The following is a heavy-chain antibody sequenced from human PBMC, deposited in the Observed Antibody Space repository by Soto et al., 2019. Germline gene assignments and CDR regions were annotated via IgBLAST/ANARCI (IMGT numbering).Heavy chain of an antibody. CDR3: AREPPYLWFGESYSYGMDV. CDR2: ISSSSSYI. Sequence: EVQLVESGGGLVKPGGSLRLSCAASGFTFRSYSMNWVRQAPEKGLEWVSSISSSSSYIYYADSVKGRFTISRDNAKNSLYQQMNSLRDEDTAVYYCAREPPYLWFGESYSYGMDVWGQGTTVTVSS. J-gene: IGHJ6*02. V-gene: IGHV3-21*01. CDR1: GFTFRSYS. D-gene: IGHD3-10*01.